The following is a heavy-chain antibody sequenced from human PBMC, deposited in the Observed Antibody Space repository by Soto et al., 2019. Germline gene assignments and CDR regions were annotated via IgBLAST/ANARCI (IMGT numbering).Heavy chain of an antibody. D-gene: IGHD3-10*01. V-gene: IGHV4-39*01. J-gene: IGHJ4*02. Sequence: SETLSLTCTVSGGSISSSSYYWGWIRQPPGKGLEWIGAIYYSGTTNYNPSLKSRVTISVDTSQNQFSLKLNSLTAADTAVYHCASLLGIKFDYWGQGALVTVSS. CDR2: IYYSGTT. CDR3: ASLLGIKFDY. CDR1: GGSISSSSYY.